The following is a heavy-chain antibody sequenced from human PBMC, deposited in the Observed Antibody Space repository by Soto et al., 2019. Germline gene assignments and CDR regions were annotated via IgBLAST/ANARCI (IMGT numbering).Heavy chain of an antibody. V-gene: IGHV3-33*01. Sequence: QVQLVESGGGVVQPGRSLRLSCAASGFTFSSYGMHWVRQAPGKGLEWVAVIWYDGSNKYYADSVKGRFTISRDNSKNTLYLQMNSLRAEDTAVYYCARSLWLGEDNSMDVWGQGTTVTVSS. D-gene: IGHD3-10*01. CDR2: IWYDGSNK. CDR3: ARSLWLGEDNSMDV. J-gene: IGHJ6*02. CDR1: GFTFSSYG.